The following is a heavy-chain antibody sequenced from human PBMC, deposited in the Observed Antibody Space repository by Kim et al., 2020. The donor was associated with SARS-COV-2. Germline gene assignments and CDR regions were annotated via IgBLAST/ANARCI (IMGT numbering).Heavy chain of an antibody. J-gene: IGHJ6*02. V-gene: IGHV3-74*01. CDR2: INSDGSST. Sequence: GGSLRLSCAASGFTFSSYWMHWVRQAPGKGLVWVSRINSDGSSTSYADSVKGRFTISRDNAKNTLYLQMNSLRAEDTTVYYCARAYGSGSYLGYVHYGMDVWGQGTTVTVSS. D-gene: IGHD3-10*01. CDR1: GFTFSSYW. CDR3: ARAYGSGSYLGYVHYGMDV.